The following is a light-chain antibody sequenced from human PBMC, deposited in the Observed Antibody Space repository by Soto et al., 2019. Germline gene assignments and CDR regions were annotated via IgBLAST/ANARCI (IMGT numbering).Light chain of an antibody. CDR1: SSDVGGYNY. J-gene: IGLJ2*01. Sequence: QSVLTQPASVSGSPGQSITISCTGTSSDVGGYNYVSWYQQHPGKAPKLMIYDVSTRPSGVSNRFSGSKSGNTASLTISGLQAEDEADYYCSSYTSSSTQVVFGGGTKLTVL. V-gene: IGLV2-14*01. CDR3: SSYTSSSTQVV. CDR2: DVS.